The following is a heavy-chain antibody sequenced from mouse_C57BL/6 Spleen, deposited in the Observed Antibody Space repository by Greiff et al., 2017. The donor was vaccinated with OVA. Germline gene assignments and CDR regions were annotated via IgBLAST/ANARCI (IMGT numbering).Heavy chain of an antibody. V-gene: IGHV5-16*01. CDR2: INYDGSST. CDR1: GFTFSDYY. J-gene: IGHJ4*01. Sequence: EVMLVESEGGLVQPGSSMKLSCTASGFTFSDYYMAWVRQVPEKGLEWVANINYDGSSTYYLDYLKSRFIISRDNAKNILNQQMSSLKSEDTAAYYCARAVRPYYAMDYWGQGTSVTVSS. CDR3: ARAVRPYYAMDY.